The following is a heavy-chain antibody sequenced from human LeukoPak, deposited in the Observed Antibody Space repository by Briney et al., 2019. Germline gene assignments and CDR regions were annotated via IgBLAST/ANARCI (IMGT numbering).Heavy chain of an antibody. CDR1: GGPISSYY. CDR2: IYYSGST. D-gene: IGHD6-19*01. Sequence: SETLSLTCTVSGGPISSYYWSWIRQPPGKGLEWIGYIYYSGSTNYNPSLKSRVTISVDTSKNQFSLKLSSVTAADTAVYYCARDQSEAVAGTGWFDPWGQGTLVTVSS. V-gene: IGHV4-59*01. J-gene: IGHJ5*02. CDR3: ARDQSEAVAGTGWFDP.